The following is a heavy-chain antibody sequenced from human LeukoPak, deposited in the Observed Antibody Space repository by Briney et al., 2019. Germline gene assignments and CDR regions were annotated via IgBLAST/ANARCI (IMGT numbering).Heavy chain of an antibody. J-gene: IGHJ4*02. V-gene: IGHV1-69*01. CDR3: ARVVGAYYEGGREYYFDY. D-gene: IGHD3-22*01. Sequence: ASVKVSCKASGGTFSSYAISWVRQAPGQGLEWMGEIIPIFGTANYAQKFQGRVTITADESTSTAYMELSSLRSEDTAVYYCARVVGAYYEGGREYYFDYGGQETLAPVS. CDR1: GGTFSSYA. CDR2: IIPIFGTA.